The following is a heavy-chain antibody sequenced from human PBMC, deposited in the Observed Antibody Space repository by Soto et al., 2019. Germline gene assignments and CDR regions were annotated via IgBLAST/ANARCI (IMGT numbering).Heavy chain of an antibody. J-gene: IGHJ5*02. CDR3: GLNYYYDSSGDPGWFDP. CDR2: IYYSGST. Sequence: QLQLQESGPGLVKPSETLSLTCTVSGGSISSSSYYWGWIRQPPGKGLEWIGSIYYSGSTYYNPSLKSRVTISVDTSKNQFSLKLSSVTAADTAVYYCGLNYYYDSSGDPGWFDPWGQGTLVTVSS. CDR1: GGSISSSSYY. V-gene: IGHV4-39*01. D-gene: IGHD3-22*01.